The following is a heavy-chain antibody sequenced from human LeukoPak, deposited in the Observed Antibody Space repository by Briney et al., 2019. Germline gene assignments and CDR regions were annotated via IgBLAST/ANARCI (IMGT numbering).Heavy chain of an antibody. CDR1: GGSISSSSYY. J-gene: IGHJ4*02. V-gene: IGHV4-39*07. Sequence: SETLSLTCTVSGGSISSSSYYWGWIRQPPGKGLEWIGSIYYSGSTYYNPSLKSRVTISVDTSKNQFFLKLSSVTAADTAVYYCARDPTRGYSYGYSDYWGQGTLVTVSS. CDR3: ARDPTRGYSYGYSDY. CDR2: IYYSGST. D-gene: IGHD5-18*01.